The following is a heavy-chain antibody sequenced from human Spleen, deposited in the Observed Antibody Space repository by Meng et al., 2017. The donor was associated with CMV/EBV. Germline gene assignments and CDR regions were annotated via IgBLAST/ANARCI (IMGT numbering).Heavy chain of an antibody. J-gene: IGHJ2*01. CDR1: GYISSGDYY. Sequence: GYISSGDYYWRWIRQPPGQGLEWIGYINYSGITYYNPSLKSRVAISVDTSKKQFSLNLSSVTAADTAMYFCARDHRRGDLRHWFFDLWGRGTLVTVSS. CDR2: INYSGIT. V-gene: IGHV4-30-4*01. CDR3: ARDHRRGDLRHWFFDL. D-gene: IGHD2-21*02.